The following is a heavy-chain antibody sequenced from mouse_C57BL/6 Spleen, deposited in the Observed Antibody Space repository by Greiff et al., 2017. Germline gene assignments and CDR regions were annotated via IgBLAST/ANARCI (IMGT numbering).Heavy chain of an antibody. CDR3: ARYLLGVDY. CDR1: GYTFTDYY. CDR2: INPYNGGT. J-gene: IGHJ2*01. D-gene: IGHD5-1*01. V-gene: IGHV1-19*01. Sequence: VQLQQSGPVLVKPGASVKMSCKASGYTFTDYYMNWVKQSNGKSLEWIGVINPYNGGTSYNQKFKGKATLTVDKSSSTAYMELNSLTSEDSAVYYCARYLLGVDYWGQGTTLTVSS.